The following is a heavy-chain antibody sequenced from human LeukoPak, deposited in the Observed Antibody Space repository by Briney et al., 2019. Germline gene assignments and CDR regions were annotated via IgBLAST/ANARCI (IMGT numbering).Heavy chain of an antibody. CDR3: ASLNRRDGYNLYYFDY. Sequence: SETLSLTCTVSGGSISSYYWSWIRQPPGKGLEWIGYIYYSGSTNYNPSLKSRVTISVDTSKNQFSLKLSSVTAADTAVYYCASLNRRDGYNLYYFDYWGQGTLVTVSS. J-gene: IGHJ4*02. V-gene: IGHV4-59*08. D-gene: IGHD5-24*01. CDR2: IYYSGST. CDR1: GGSISSYY.